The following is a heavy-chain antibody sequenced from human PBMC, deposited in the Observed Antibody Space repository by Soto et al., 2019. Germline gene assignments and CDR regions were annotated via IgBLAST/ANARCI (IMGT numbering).Heavy chain of an antibody. J-gene: IGHJ3*02. Sequence: EVQLVESGGGLIQPGGALRLSCAASGFTVSSNYMSWVRQAPGKGLEWVSVIYSGGSTYYADSVKGRFTISRDNSKNTLYLHMNGLRAENTAVYYCARAAYYYGSGNLAFDIWGQGTMVTVSS. D-gene: IGHD3-10*01. CDR1: GFTVSSNY. CDR3: ARAAYYYGSGNLAFDI. CDR2: IYSGGST. V-gene: IGHV3-53*01.